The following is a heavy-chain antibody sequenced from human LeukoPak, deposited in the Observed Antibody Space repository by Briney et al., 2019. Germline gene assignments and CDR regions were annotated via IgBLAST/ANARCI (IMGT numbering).Heavy chain of an antibody. CDR3: ARAQVASRIRLEH. Sequence: PSETLSLTCTVSGGSIRSYYYNWIRQTPVKGLEWIGYIYHDVATSYNPSLKSRVTMSVDTSKNQFSLTLLSATAADTAVYYCARAQVASRIRLEHWGQGILVTVYS. CDR1: GGSIRSYY. J-gene: IGHJ1*01. V-gene: IGHV4-59*01. CDR2: IYHDVAT. D-gene: IGHD5-12*01.